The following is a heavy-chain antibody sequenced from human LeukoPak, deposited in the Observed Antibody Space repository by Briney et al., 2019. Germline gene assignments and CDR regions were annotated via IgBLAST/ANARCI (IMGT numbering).Heavy chain of an antibody. J-gene: IGHJ5*02. V-gene: IGHV4-59*12. CDR1: GGSISSYY. Sequence: PSETLSLTCTVSGGSISSYYWSWIRLPPGKGLEWIGYIYYSGSTNYNPSLKSRVTISVDTSKNQFSLKLSSVTAADTAVYYCARATGGAAAADFDPWGQGTLVTVSS. CDR3: ARATGGAAAADFDP. CDR2: IYYSGST. D-gene: IGHD6-13*01.